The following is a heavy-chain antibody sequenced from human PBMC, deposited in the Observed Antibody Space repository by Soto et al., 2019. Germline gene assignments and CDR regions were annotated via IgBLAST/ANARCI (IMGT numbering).Heavy chain of an antibody. D-gene: IGHD6-19*01. V-gene: IGHV3-23*01. CDR2: ISGSGVSI. CDR1: GFTFSSYA. Sequence: GGSLRFSCAASGFTFSSYAMSWVRQAPGKGLEWVSGISGSGVSIYYADSVKGRFTISRDNSKNTLYLQMNSLRAEDTAVYYCAKGSRPVAAYYFDYWGQGSLVTVSS. J-gene: IGHJ4*02. CDR3: AKGSRPVAAYYFDY.